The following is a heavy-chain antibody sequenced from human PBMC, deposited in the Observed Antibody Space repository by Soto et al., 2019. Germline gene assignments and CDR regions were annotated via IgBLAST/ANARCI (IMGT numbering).Heavy chain of an antibody. V-gene: IGHV3-30-3*01. CDR3: ARGFASGSYSYYYYYGMDV. Sequence: GGSLRLSCAASGFTFSSYAMHWVRQAPGKGLEWVAVISYDGSNKYYADSVKGRFTISRDNSKNTLYLQMNSLRAEDTAVYYCARGFASGSYSYYYYYGMDVWGQGTTVTVSS. J-gene: IGHJ6*02. CDR1: GFTFSSYA. CDR2: ISYDGSNK. D-gene: IGHD1-26*01.